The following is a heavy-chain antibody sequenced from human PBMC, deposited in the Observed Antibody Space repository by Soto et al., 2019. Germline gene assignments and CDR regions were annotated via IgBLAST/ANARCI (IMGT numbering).Heavy chain of an antibody. CDR3: AKNGQPPYYYYGLDV. D-gene: IGHD2-8*01. V-gene: IGHV1-18*01. CDR1: GYTFTRYG. J-gene: IGHJ6*02. Sequence: QGHLVQSGAEVKKPGASVKVSCKASGYTFTRYGISWVRQAPGQGLEWMGWISGYNGDTNYAQNLQDRVTMTIATTTNTADMELGSLTSHDTAVYYCAKNGQPPYYYYGLDVWGQGTTVTVSS. CDR2: ISGYNGDT.